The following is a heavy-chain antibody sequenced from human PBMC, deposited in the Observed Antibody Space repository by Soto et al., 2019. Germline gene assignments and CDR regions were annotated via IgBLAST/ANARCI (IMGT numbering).Heavy chain of an antibody. CDR2: IVVGSGNT. D-gene: IGHD6-6*01. J-gene: IGHJ4*02. CDR1: GFTFTSSA. V-gene: IGHV1-58*01. Sequence: QMQLVQSGPEVKKPGTSVKVSCKASGFTFTSSAVQWVRQARGQRLEWIGWIVVGSGNTNYAQKFQERVTITRDMSTSTAYMELSSLRSEDTAVYYCAVVYSGSSPERYFDYWGQGTLVTVSS. CDR3: AVVYSGSSPERYFDY.